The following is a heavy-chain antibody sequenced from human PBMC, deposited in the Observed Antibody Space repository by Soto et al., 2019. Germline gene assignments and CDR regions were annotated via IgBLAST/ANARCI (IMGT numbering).Heavy chain of an antibody. J-gene: IGHJ4*02. V-gene: IGHV3-23*01. CDR3: ATDLGYYYDSSGLTS. CDR2: ISGSGGST. CDR1: GFTFSSYA. D-gene: IGHD3-22*01. Sequence: PGGSLRLSCAASGFTFSSYAMSWVRQAPGKGLEWVSAISGSGGSTYYADSVKGRFTISRDNSKNTLYLQMNSLRADDTAVYYCATDLGYYYDSSGLTSWGQGTLVNVSS.